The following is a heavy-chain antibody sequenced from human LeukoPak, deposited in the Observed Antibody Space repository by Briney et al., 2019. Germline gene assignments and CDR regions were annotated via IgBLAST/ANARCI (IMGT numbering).Heavy chain of an antibody. CDR3: APGYSRSSYGMDV. Sequence: GGSLRLSCAASGFTFTDYAMNWVRQAPGKGLEWVSAISGSGGRTYYADSVKGRFTISRDNSKDTLYLQMSSLRAEDTAVYYCAPGYSRSSYGMDVWGQGNPGHRLL. V-gene: IGHV3-23*01. CDR2: ISGSGGRT. D-gene: IGHD6-13*01. J-gene: IGHJ6*02. CDR1: GFTFTDYA.